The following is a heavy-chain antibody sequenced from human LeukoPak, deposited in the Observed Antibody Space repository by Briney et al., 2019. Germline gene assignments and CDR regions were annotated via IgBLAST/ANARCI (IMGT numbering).Heavy chain of an antibody. J-gene: IGHJ4*02. CDR1: GFPVSTSY. D-gene: IGHD2-2*02. CDR3: AGLYFGGCPDF. V-gene: IGHV3-53*01. Sequence: GGSQTLLCAASGFPVSTSYKNWVRQAPGKGLEWVSVIYGGGSAYYADAVRGRFTISRDNSKNTLYLQMNSLRAEDTALYFCAGLYFGGCPDFWGQGTLVTVSS. CDR2: IYGGGSA.